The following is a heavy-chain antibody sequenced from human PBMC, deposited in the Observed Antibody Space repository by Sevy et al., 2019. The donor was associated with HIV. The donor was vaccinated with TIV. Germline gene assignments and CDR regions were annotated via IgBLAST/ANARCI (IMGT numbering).Heavy chain of an antibody. J-gene: IGHJ3*02. D-gene: IGHD1-26*01. Sequence: ASVKVSCKASGYTFTTYDINWVRQATGQGLEWMGWMNPNSGATGYAQNFQGRVTITGNTSISTAYLEQSSLKSEDTAVYFCARGDPDSDPSGDDAFDIWGRGTMVTVSS. CDR3: ARGDPDSDPSGDDAFDI. V-gene: IGHV1-8*03. CDR1: GYTFTTYD. CDR2: MNPNSGAT.